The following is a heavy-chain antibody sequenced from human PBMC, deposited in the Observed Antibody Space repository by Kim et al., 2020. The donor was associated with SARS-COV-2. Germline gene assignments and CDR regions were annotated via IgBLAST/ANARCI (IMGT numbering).Heavy chain of an antibody. J-gene: IGHJ4*01. D-gene: IGHD3-22*01. CDR2: FDPEDGET. Sequence: ASVKVSCKVSGYTLTAVSMHWVRQAPGKGLEWMGGFDPEDGETTYAQKFQGRVTMTEDTSTNTAFMQLSGLRSEDTAVYYCAISLPFYFDSSAYYCLDYWGHGSLMTVSS. CDR3: AISLPFYFDSSAYYCLDY. V-gene: IGHV1-24*01. CDR1: GYTLTAVS.